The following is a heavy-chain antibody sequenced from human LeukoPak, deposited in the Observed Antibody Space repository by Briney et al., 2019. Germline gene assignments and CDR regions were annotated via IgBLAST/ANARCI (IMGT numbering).Heavy chain of an antibody. D-gene: IGHD2-21*01. J-gene: IGHJ6*04. V-gene: IGHV4-59*01. CDR3: ARDHSPYGMDV. CDR2: IYYSGST. CDR1: GGSISSYY. Sequence: SETLSLTCTVSGGSISSYYWSWIRQPPGKGLEWFGYIYYSGSTNYNPSLKSRVTISVDTSKNQFSLKLSSVTAADTAVYYCARDHSPYGMDVWGKGTTVTVSS.